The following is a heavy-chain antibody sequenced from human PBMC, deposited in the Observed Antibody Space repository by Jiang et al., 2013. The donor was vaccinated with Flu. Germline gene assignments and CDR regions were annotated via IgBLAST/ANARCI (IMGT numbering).Heavy chain of an antibody. D-gene: IGHD4-17*01. J-gene: IGHJ6*02. CDR3: ARDGDYVTSFHYYYGVDV. CDR2: IYYSGYT. CDR1: GGSISSSSHY. V-gene: IGHV4-39*07. Sequence: GSGLVKPSETLSLTCTVSGGSISSSSHYWGWIRQPPGKGLEWIGSIYYSGYTYYNPSLKSRITISVDTSKNQFSLKLSSVTAADTAVYYCARDGDYVTSFHYYYGVDVWGQGTTVT.